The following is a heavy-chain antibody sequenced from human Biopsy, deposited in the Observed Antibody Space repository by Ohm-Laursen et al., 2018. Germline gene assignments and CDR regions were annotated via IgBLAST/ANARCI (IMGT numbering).Heavy chain of an antibody. CDR3: VGGQRGPPIGVTVPGDAFDL. V-gene: IGHV1-69*13. D-gene: IGHD3-16*01. CDR2: RIPYFNTI. CDR1: GVTFDTYA. J-gene: IGHJ3*01. Sequence: GASVKVSCKASGVTFDTYAFGWVRQAPGQGLEWMGGRIPYFNTIYYARNFQDRAVITADRSARTTDMQLSGLRPDDTAVYYCVGGQRGPPIGVTVPGDAFDLGGPGTMVTVSP.